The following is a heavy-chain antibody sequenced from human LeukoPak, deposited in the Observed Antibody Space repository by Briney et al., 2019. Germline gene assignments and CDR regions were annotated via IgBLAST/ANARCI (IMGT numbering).Heavy chain of an antibody. D-gene: IGHD2-15*01. Sequence: GGSLRLSCAASGFTFSSYSMNWVRQAPGKGLEWVSYISSSSSIIYYADSVKGRFTISRDNAKNSLYLQMNSLRAEDTAVYYCARDGYCSGGSCYVSAFDTWGQGTMVTVSS. CDR2: ISSSSSII. V-gene: IGHV3-48*04. CDR1: GFTFSSYS. J-gene: IGHJ3*02. CDR3: ARDGYCSGGSCYVSAFDT.